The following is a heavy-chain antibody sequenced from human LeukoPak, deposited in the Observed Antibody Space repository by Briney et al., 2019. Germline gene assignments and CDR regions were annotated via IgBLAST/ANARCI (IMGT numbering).Heavy chain of an antibody. Sequence: GGSLRLSCAASGFTFSDYYMSWIRQAPGKGLEWVSYISSSGSTIYYADSVKGRFTISRDNAKNSLYLQMNSLRAEDSAVYYCASPMYSSGFDYWGQGTLVTVSS. J-gene: IGHJ4*02. V-gene: IGHV3-11*04. CDR3: ASPMYSSGFDY. CDR1: GFTFSDYY. CDR2: ISSSGSTI. D-gene: IGHD6-19*01.